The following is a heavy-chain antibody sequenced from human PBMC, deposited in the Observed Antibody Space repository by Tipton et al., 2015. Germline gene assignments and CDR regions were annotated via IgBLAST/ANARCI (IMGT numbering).Heavy chain of an antibody. CDR3: ARGHNYADYLKGDY. CDR2: INPSSGAT. Sequence: QSGAEVKKPGASVKVSCKASGYRFTFSDYYISWVRQAPGQGLEWMAWINPSSGATVYAQKFQGRVTVTSDTSISTAYMELSGLRSDDTALYYCARGHNYADYLKGDYWGQGTLVTVSS. CDR1: GYRFTFSDYY. D-gene: IGHD4-17*01. J-gene: IGHJ4*02. V-gene: IGHV1-2*02.